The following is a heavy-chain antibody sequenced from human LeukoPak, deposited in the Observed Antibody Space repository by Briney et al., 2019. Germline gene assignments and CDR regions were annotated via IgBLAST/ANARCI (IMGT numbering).Heavy chain of an antibody. CDR3: ARVKKYYYDSSGCFDY. CDR1: GGSISSYY. Sequence: SETLSLTCTVSGGSISSYYWSWIRQPSGKGLEWIGYIYYSGSTNYNPSPKSRVTISVDTSKNQFSLKLSSVTAADTAVYYCARVKKYYYDSSGCFDYWGQGTLVTVSS. V-gene: IGHV4-59*01. CDR2: IYYSGST. D-gene: IGHD3-22*01. J-gene: IGHJ4*02.